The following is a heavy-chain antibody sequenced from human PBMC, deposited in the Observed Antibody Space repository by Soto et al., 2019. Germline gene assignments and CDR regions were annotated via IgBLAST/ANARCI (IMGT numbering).Heavy chain of an antibody. CDR1: GDSISSYY. CDR3: ALRSRAVVPEY. CDR2: LYYGRSA. D-gene: IGHD3-22*01. Sequence: QVQLQESGPGLVKPSETLSLTCAVSGDSISSYYCIWIRQPPGKGLESIGYLYYGRSANYNPSLKSRVTVSVDTSTNQCSLTLSSMTAADTAVYYCALRSRAVVPEYWGQGTLVTVSS. V-gene: IGHV4-59*01. J-gene: IGHJ4*02.